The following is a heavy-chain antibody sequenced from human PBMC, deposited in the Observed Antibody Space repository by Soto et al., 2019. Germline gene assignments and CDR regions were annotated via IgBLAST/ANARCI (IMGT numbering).Heavy chain of an antibody. CDR3: ARERILTGYTYYYYYGMDV. D-gene: IGHD3-9*01. CDR1: GYTFTGYY. CDR2: INPNSGGT. V-gene: IGHV1-2*02. Sequence: VSCKASGYTFTGYYMHWVRQAPGQGLEWMGWINPNSGGTNYAQKFQGRVTMTRDTSISTAYMELSRLRSDDTAVYYCARERILTGYTYYYYYGMDVWGQGTTVTVSS. J-gene: IGHJ6*02.